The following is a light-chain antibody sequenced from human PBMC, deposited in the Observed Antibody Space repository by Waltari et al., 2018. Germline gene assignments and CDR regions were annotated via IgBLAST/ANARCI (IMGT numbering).Light chain of an antibody. CDR1: SMDVGGYNF. Sequence: HSALTQPRSVSGSPGQSVTISCTGPSMDVGGYNFVPCYQPHPGKAPKPIIYDVTKRPSGVPDRFSASKSDNTASLTISGLQAEDEADYYCCSYAGSITFWVFGGGTKLTVL. CDR2: DVT. V-gene: IGLV2-11*01. CDR3: CSYAGSITFWV. J-gene: IGLJ3*02.